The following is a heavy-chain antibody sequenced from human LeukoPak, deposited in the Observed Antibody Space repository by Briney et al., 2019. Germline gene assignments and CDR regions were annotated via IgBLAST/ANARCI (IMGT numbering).Heavy chain of an antibody. CDR1: GYTFTSYY. Sequence: GASVKVFCKASGYTFTSYYMHWVRQAPGQGLEWVGIINPSGGSTTYAQKFQGRVTMTRDTSTSTVYMELSSLRSEDTAVYYCARGLGSGSYYGSWGQGTLVTVSS. V-gene: IGHV1-46*01. CDR2: INPSGGST. CDR3: ARGLGSGSYYGS. D-gene: IGHD3-10*01. J-gene: IGHJ5*02.